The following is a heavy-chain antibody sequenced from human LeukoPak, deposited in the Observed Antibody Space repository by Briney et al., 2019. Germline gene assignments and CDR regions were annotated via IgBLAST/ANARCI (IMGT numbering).Heavy chain of an antibody. Sequence: ASVKVSCKASGYTFTSYYMHWVRQAPGQGLEWMGIINPSGGSTSYAQKFQGRVTMTRDMSTSTVYMELSSLRSEDTAVYYCARDRGYCSGGSCYFSYWFDPWGQGTLVTVSS. CDR3: ARDRGYCSGGSCYFSYWFDP. CDR1: GYTFTSYY. V-gene: IGHV1-46*01. CDR2: INPSGGST. D-gene: IGHD2-15*01. J-gene: IGHJ5*02.